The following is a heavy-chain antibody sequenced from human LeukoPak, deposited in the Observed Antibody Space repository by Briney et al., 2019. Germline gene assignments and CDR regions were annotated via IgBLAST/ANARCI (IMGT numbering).Heavy chain of an antibody. J-gene: IGHJ4*02. D-gene: IGHD3-9*01. CDR1: GYTFTGYY. V-gene: IGHV1-2*02. Sequence: ASVKVSCKASGYTFTGYYMHWVRQAPGQGLEWMGWINPNSGGTNYAQKFQGRVTMTRDTSISTAYMELSRLRSDDTAVYYCARGNYDILTGYYEFDCWGQGTLVTVSS. CDR3: ARGNYDILTGYYEFDC. CDR2: INPNSGGT.